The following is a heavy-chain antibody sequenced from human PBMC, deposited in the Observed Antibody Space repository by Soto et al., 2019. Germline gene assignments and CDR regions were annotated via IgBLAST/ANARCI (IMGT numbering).Heavy chain of an antibody. J-gene: IGHJ5*02. Sequence: PSETLSLTCTVSGGSISSYYWSWIRQPPGKGLEWIGYIYYSGSTNYNPSLKSRVTISVDTSKNQFSLKLSSVTAADTAVYYCARQVIAAAGTTDWFDPWGQGTLVTVSS. D-gene: IGHD6-13*01. CDR3: ARQVIAAAGTTDWFDP. CDR2: IYYSGST. CDR1: GGSISSYY. V-gene: IGHV4-59*01.